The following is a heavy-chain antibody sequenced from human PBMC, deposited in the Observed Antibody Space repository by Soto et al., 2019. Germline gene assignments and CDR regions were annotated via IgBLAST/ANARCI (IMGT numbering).Heavy chain of an antibody. CDR3: TRVLRIMITFGGRTYYYYYMDV. V-gene: IGHV3-49*03. CDR1: GFTFGDYA. J-gene: IGHJ6*03. D-gene: IGHD3-16*01. Sequence: GGSLRLSCTASGFTFGDYAMSWFRQAPGKGLEWVGFIRSKAYGGTTEYAASVKGRFTISRDDSKSIAYLQMNSLKTEDTAVYYCTRVLRIMITFGGRTYYYYYMDVWGKGTTVTVSS. CDR2: IRSKAYGGTT.